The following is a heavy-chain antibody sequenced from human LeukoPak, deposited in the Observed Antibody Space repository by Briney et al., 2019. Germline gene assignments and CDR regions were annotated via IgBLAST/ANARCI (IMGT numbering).Heavy chain of an antibody. CDR2: IWYDGSNK. V-gene: IGHV3-33*01. D-gene: IGHD3-10*01. Sequence: PGRSLRLSCAASGYTFSSYGMHWVRQAPGKGLEWVAVIWYDGSNKYYADSVKGRFTISRDNSKNTLYVQMNSLRAEDTAVYYCARDRRLALLYYGMDVWGQGTTVTVSS. CDR1: GYTFSSYG. J-gene: IGHJ6*02. CDR3: ARDRRLALLYYGMDV.